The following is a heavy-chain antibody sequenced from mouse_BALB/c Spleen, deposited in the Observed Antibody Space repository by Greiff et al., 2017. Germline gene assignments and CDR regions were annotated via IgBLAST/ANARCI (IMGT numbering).Heavy chain of an antibody. Sequence: EVKLVESGGDLVKPGGSLKLSCAASGFTFSSYGMSWVRQTPDKRLEWVATISSGGSYTYYPDSVKGRFTISRDNAKNTLYLQMSSLKSEDTAMYYCARHTPYRYDEDWYFDVWGAGTTVTVSS. D-gene: IGHD2-14*01. CDR2: ISSGGSYT. J-gene: IGHJ1*01. CDR3: ARHTPYRYDEDWYFDV. V-gene: IGHV5-6*01. CDR1: GFTFSSYG.